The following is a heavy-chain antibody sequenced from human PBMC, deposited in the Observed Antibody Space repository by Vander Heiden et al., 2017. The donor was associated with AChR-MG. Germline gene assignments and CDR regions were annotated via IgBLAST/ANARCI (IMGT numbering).Heavy chain of an antibody. CDR2: INPRGGST. CDR3: ARGAFDI. J-gene: IGHJ3*02. Sequence: QVQLVQSGAELKKPGASVKVSCKASGYTFTSYYRHWVRQAPGQGLEWMGIINPRGGSTSYAQKFQGRVTRTRDTSTRTVYMELSSLRSEDTAGYYCARGAFDIWGQGTMVTVSS. V-gene: IGHV1-46*01. CDR1: GYTFTSYY.